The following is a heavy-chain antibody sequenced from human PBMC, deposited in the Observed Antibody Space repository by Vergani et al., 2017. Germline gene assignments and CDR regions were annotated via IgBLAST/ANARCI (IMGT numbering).Heavy chain of an antibody. D-gene: IGHD5-12*01. Sequence: QVQLQQWGAGLLKPSETLSLTCAVYGGSFSGYYWSWIRQPPGKGLEWIGEINHSGSTNYNPSLKSRVTISVDTSKNQFSLKLSSVTAADTAGYYCAGKIVATIYYYYMDVWGKGTTVTVSS. CDR2: INHSGST. CDR1: GGSFSGYY. J-gene: IGHJ6*03. CDR3: AGKIVATIYYYYMDV. V-gene: IGHV4-34*01.